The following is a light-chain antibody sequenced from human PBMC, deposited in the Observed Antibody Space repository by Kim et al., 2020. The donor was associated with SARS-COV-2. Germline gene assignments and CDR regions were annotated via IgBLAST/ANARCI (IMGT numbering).Light chain of an antibody. J-gene: IGKJ5*01. CDR2: DAS. V-gene: IGKV3-11*01. Sequence: SVRSYLAWYQQKPGQAPRLLIYDASSRATGVPARFSGSGSGTDFTLTISSLEPEDFAVYYCQQCSEGITFGQGTRLEIK. CDR1: SVRSY. CDR3: QQCSEGIT.